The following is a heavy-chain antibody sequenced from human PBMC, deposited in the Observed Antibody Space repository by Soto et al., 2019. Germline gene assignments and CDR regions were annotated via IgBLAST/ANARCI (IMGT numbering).Heavy chain of an antibody. V-gene: IGHV6-1*01. Sequence: SPTLSLTCVISGDSVSSKSAAWNWIRQSPSRGLEWLGRTYYRSKWYSDYAASVESRITVNPDTSKNHFSLQLNSVTPEDTAVYYCARGEQYSGRIFDYWGQGTLVTVSS. D-gene: IGHD1-26*01. CDR3: ARGEQYSGRIFDY. CDR1: GDSVSSKSAA. CDR2: TYYRSKWYS. J-gene: IGHJ4*02.